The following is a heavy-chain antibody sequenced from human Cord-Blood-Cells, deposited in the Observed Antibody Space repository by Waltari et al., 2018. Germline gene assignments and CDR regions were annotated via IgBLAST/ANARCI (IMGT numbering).Heavy chain of an antibody. Sequence: QVQLVQSGAEVKKPGASVKVSCKASGYTFTSYGISWVRQAPGQGLEWMGWISAYNGNTNYAQKLQGRVTMTTDTSTSTAYMELRSLRSDDTAVYYCASEIRGGYDFWSGYRYFDYWGQGTLVTVSS. J-gene: IGHJ4*02. CDR2: ISAYNGNT. V-gene: IGHV1-18*04. CDR1: GYTFTSYG. D-gene: IGHD3-3*01. CDR3: ASEIRGGYDFWSGYRYFDY.